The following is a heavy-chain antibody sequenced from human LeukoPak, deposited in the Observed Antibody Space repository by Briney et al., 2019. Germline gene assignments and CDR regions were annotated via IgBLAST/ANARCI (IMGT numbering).Heavy chain of an antibody. V-gene: IGHV4-39*01. CDR1: GGSISSSSYY. CDR3: ASPGYCSGGSCYSSDY. D-gene: IGHD2-15*01. Sequence: SETLSLTCTVSGGSISSSSYYWGWIRQPPGKGLEWIGGIYYSGSTYYSPSLKSRVTISVDTSKNQFSLKLSSVTAADTAVYYCASPGYCSGGSCYSSDYWGQGTLVTVSS. CDR2: IYYSGST. J-gene: IGHJ4*02.